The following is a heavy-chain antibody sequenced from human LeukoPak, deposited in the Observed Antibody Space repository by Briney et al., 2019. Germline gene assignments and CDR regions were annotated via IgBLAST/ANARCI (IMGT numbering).Heavy chain of an antibody. CDR1: GFTFSSYW. CDR2: RKQDGSEK. CDR3: ARETSGSYYGQQYYYYYMDV. Sequence: GGSPRLSCAASGFTFSSYWMSWVRQAPGKGLEWVANRKQDGSEKYYVDSVKGRFTIYRDNAKNSLYLQMNSLRAEDTAVYYCARETSGSYYGQQYYYYYMDVWGKGTTVTVSS. D-gene: IGHD1-26*01. V-gene: IGHV3-7*01. J-gene: IGHJ6*03.